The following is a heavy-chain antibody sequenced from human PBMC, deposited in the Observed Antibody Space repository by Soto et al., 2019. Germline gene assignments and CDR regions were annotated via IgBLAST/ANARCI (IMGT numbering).Heavy chain of an antibody. CDR1: GYTFTSYA. CDR3: ARDASGVRWAALNWFDP. J-gene: IGHJ5*02. Sequence: QVQLVQSGAEVKKPGASVKVSCKASGYTFTSYAMHWVRQAPGQRLEWMGWINAGNGNTKYSQKFRGRVTITRDTSASTAYMELSSLRSEDTAVYYCARDASGVRWAALNWFDPWGQGTLVTVSS. V-gene: IGHV1-3*01. CDR2: INAGNGNT. D-gene: IGHD3-10*01.